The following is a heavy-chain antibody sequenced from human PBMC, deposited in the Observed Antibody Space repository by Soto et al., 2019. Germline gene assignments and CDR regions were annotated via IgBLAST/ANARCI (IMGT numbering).Heavy chain of an antibody. CDR2: LTPNRGAT. D-gene: IGHD3-22*01. Sequence: ASVMVSWKGAGYTFIDHYHHWVRQAPGPGLGWMGWLTPNRGATKQAQKFQGRGTMTRHSSINTAYVDVTGLTFDDTPVYYCASAVGRRGLNHAFDIWG. CDR3: ASAVGRRGLNHAFDI. CDR1: GYTFIDHY. J-gene: IGHJ3*02. V-gene: IGHV1-2*02.